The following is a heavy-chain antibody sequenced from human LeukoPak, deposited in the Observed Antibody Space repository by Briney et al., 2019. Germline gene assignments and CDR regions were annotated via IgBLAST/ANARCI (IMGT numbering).Heavy chain of an antibody. Sequence: GGSLRLSCAASGFTVSSNYMSWVRQAPGKGLEWVSVIYSGGSTYYADSVKGRFTISRDNSKNTLYLQMNSLRAEDTAVYYCAKPDYVPYYFDYWGQGTLVTVSS. CDR2: IYSGGST. CDR3: AKPDYVPYYFDY. CDR1: GFTVSSNY. D-gene: IGHD4-17*01. J-gene: IGHJ4*02. V-gene: IGHV3-53*01.